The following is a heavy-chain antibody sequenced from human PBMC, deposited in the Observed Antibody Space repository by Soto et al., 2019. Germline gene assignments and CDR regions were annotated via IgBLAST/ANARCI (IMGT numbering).Heavy chain of an antibody. Sequence: EVQLVESGGGLVQPGGSLRLSCAASGFTFSSYWMHWVRQDPGKGLVWVSSIKTDGTATQYPDSVKGRFTVSRDNAKNTLYLQMNSLRAEDTAVYYCAKDLSWGQCDYWGQGTLVTVSS. CDR3: AKDLSWGQCDY. D-gene: IGHD3-16*01. V-gene: IGHV3-74*03. CDR2: IKTDGTAT. J-gene: IGHJ4*02. CDR1: GFTFSSYW.